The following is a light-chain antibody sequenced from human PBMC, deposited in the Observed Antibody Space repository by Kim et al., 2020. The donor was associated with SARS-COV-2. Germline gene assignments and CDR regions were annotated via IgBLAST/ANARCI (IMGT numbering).Light chain of an antibody. Sequence: GETETISCARSSGSIASKCVQWYQPRPGSAPTTVIYENKHRPSGVPDRFSGSIDSSSDSASLTVSGLKTEDEADYYCQSYDSDNHVFGGGTQLTVL. CDR3: QSYDSDNHV. CDR2: ENK. CDR1: SGSIASKC. J-gene: IGLJ3*02. V-gene: IGLV6-57*03.